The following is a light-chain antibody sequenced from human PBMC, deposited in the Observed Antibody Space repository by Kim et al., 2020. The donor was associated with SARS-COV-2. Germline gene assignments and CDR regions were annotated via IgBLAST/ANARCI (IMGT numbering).Light chain of an antibody. CDR1: KLGDKY. V-gene: IGLV3-1*01. CDR3: QAWDSNTAV. CDR2: QDR. Sequence: SVSPGQIASITCSGDKLGDKYAFWYQQKPGQSPVLLIFQDRKRPSGIPERFSGSNSGNTATLTISGTQAMDEADYYCQAWDSNTAVFGGGTQLTVL. J-gene: IGLJ2*01.